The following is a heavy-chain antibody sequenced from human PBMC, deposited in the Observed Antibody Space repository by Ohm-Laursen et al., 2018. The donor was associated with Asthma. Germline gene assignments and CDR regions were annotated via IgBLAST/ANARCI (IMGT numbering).Heavy chain of an antibody. D-gene: IGHD4-17*01. Sequence: SLRLSCTASGFTFSSYAMHWVRQAPGKGLEWVAVISYDGSNKYYADSVKGRFTISRDNSKNTLYLQMNSLRAEDTAVYYCARDQRDYGDYVFYYYYGMDVWGQETTVTVSS. CDR1: GFTFSSYA. CDR3: ARDQRDYGDYVFYYYYGMDV. V-gene: IGHV3-30-3*01. J-gene: IGHJ6*02. CDR2: ISYDGSNK.